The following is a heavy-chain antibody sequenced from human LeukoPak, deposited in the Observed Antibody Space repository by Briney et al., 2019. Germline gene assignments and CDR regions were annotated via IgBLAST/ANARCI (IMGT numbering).Heavy chain of an antibody. CDR3: AKGEDYGALFDY. CDR2: ISYDGSNK. CDR1: GFTFSSYG. Sequence: GGSLRLSCAASGFTFSSYGMHWVRQAPGKGLEWVAVISYDGSNKYYADSVKGRFTISRDNSKNTLYLQMNSLRAEDTAVYYCAKGEDYGALFDYWGQGTLVTVSS. J-gene: IGHJ4*02. V-gene: IGHV3-30*18. D-gene: IGHD4-17*01.